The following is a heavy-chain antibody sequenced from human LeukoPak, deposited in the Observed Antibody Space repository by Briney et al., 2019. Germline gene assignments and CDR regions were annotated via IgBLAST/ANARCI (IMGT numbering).Heavy chain of an antibody. CDR1: GFTFSTAW. Sequence: GGSLRLSCVASGFTFSTAWMSWVRQAPGKGLEWVGRFISKSDGGTTDYAAPVKGRFTISRDDSKNTVFLQMISLKTEDTALYYCTTDLGDGRGGFGGQGTLVTVSS. J-gene: IGHJ4*02. CDR2: FISKSDGGTT. V-gene: IGHV3-15*01. D-gene: IGHD3-16*01. CDR3: TTDLGDGRGGF.